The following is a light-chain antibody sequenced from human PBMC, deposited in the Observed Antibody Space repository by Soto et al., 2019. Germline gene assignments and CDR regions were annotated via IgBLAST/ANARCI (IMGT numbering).Light chain of an antibody. CDR3: CSYAGSSTYVV. V-gene: IGLV2-23*01. CDR2: EGS. CDR1: SSDVGSYNL. Sequence: QSALTQPASVSGSPGQSITISCTGTSSDVGSYNLVSWYQQHPGKAPKLMIYEGSKRPSGVSNRFSGSKSGNTASLTISGLQADDDADYYGCSYAGSSTYVVFGGGTKLTVL. J-gene: IGLJ2*01.